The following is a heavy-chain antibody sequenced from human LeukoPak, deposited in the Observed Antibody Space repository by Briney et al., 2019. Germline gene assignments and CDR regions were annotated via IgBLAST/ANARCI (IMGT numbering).Heavy chain of an antibody. J-gene: IGHJ6*03. CDR2: IKGTGLTT. D-gene: IGHD3-16*01. CDR1: GFTFSDYY. CDR3: ARAGELRYMDV. V-gene: IGHV3-11*04. Sequence: GGSLRLSYAASGFTFSDYYMSWIRQAPGKGLEWVSTIKGTGLTTYYADSVKGRFTISRDNAKNSLFLQMSSLRADDTAIYYCARAGELRYMDVWGKGTAVTVSS.